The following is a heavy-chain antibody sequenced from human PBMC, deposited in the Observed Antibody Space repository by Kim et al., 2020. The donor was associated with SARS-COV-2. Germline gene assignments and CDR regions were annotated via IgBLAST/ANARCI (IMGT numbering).Heavy chain of an antibody. CDR2: LFGGGST. CDR3: ARGGPYGGAALYYFDY. CDR1: GFTVSSNY. D-gene: IGHD2-8*01. V-gene: IGHV3-53*04. Sequence: GGSLRLSCAASGFTVSSNYVSWVRQAPGKGLEWVSVLFGGGSTYYADSVRGRFTISRHNSKNTFYLQMNSLRTEDTAVYYCARGGPYGGAALYYFDYWGQGTLVTVSS. J-gene: IGHJ4*02.